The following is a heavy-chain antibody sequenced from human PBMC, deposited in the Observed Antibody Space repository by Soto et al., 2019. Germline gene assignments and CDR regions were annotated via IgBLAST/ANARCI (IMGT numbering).Heavy chain of an antibody. J-gene: IGHJ4*02. CDR3: ASSYGTSWYGDY. CDR2: IIPISGTT. V-gene: IGHV1-69*01. CDR1: GGTFNNYA. Sequence: QVQLVKSGAEVKKPGSSVKVSCTASGGTFNNYAVTWVRQAPGQGLEWMGGIIPISGTTNYAQKFQGRVTITADVSTSTAYMELSSLRSEDTALYYCASSYGTSWYGDYWGQGTLVTVSS. D-gene: IGHD6-13*01.